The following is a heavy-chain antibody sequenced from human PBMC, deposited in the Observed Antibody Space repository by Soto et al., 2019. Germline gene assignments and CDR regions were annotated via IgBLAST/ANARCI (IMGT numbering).Heavy chain of an antibody. J-gene: IGHJ4*02. CDR2: INHSGST. V-gene: IGHV4-34*01. Sequence: SETLSLTCAVYGGSFSGYYWSWIRQPPGKGLEWIGEINHSGSTNYNPSLKSRVTISVDTSKNQFSLKLSSVTAADTAVYYCARGLWFGGLLHQTYYFDYWGQGTLVTVSS. D-gene: IGHD3-10*01. CDR1: GGSFSGYY. CDR3: ARGLWFGGLLHQTYYFDY.